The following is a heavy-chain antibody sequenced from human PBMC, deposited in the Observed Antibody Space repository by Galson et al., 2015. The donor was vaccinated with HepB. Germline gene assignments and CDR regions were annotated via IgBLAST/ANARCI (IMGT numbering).Heavy chain of an antibody. CDR1: GFSLSISGMS. CDR2: IDWDDDK. CDR3: ARFYYDSSAFYYHFDY. V-gene: IGHV2-70*04. J-gene: IGHJ4*02. Sequence: LVKPTQTLTLTCTFSGFSLSISGMSVSWIRQPPGKALEWLARIDWDDDKFYSTSLKTRLTISKDTSKNQVVFTMTNMDPVDTATYYCARFYYDSSAFYYHFDYWGQGTLVTVSS. D-gene: IGHD3-22*01.